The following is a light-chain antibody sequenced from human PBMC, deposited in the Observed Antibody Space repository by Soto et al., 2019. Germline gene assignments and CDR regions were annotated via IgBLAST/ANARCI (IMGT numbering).Light chain of an antibody. J-gene: IGLJ1*01. V-gene: IGLV7-46*01. CDR3: LLSYNGPYV. CDR1: TGAVTNGHY. Sequence: QAVVTQGPALTVCPGGTVTLTCGSSTGAVTNGHYPYWFQQKPGQAPRTLIYDTTNRHSWTPARFSGSLLGGKAALTLSGAQPEDEAEYYCLLSYNGPYVFGTGTKVTVL. CDR2: DTT.